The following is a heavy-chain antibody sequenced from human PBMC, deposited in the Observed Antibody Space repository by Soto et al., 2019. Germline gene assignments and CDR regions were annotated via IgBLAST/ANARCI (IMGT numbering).Heavy chain of an antibody. Sequence: ASVKDSCKASGYTFTSYGISWVRQAPEQGLEWMGWISAYNGNTNYAQKLQGRVTMTTDTSTSTAYMELRSLRSDDTAVYYCARGLRYFDWSKNYYYYGMDVWGQGTTVTVFS. CDR3: ARGLRYFDWSKNYYYYGMDV. D-gene: IGHD3-9*01. V-gene: IGHV1-18*01. CDR2: ISAYNGNT. CDR1: GYTFTSYG. J-gene: IGHJ6*02.